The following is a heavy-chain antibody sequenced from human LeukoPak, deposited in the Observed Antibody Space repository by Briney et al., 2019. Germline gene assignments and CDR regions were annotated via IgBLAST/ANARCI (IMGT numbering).Heavy chain of an antibody. CDR1: GGSISSGGYY. V-gene: IGHV4-31*03. Sequence: PSQTLSLTCTVPGGSISSGGYYWSWIRQHPGKGLEWIEYIYYSGSTYYNPSLKSRVTISVDTSKNQFSLKLSSVTAADTAVYYCARSIVLPAFDIWGQGTMVTVSS. D-gene: IGHD2-8*01. CDR2: IYYSGST. CDR3: ARSIVLPAFDI. J-gene: IGHJ3*02.